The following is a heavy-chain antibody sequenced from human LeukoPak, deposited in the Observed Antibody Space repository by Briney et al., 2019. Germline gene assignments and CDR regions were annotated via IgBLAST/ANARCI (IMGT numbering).Heavy chain of an antibody. Sequence: GGSLRLSCAASGFTFSSCGMHWVRQAPGKGLEWVAVISNDGSDKYYADSVKGRFTISRDNSKNTLYLQVNSLRPENTAVYYCAKEPTAAADTEIDYWGQGTLVTVSS. V-gene: IGHV3-30*18. J-gene: IGHJ4*02. D-gene: IGHD6-13*01. CDR1: GFTFSSCG. CDR3: AKEPTAAADTEIDY. CDR2: ISNDGSDK.